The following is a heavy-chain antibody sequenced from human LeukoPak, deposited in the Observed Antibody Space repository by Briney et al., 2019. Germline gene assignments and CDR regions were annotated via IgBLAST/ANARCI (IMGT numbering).Heavy chain of an antibody. Sequence: ASVKASFKASGYTFTNYGISWVRQAPGQGLEWMGWISAYNGNTNYAQKLQGRVTMTTDTSTRTAYMELRSLRSDDTAVYYCARDTYSGYDYDPYYFDYWGQGTLVTVSS. CDR2: ISAYNGNT. CDR3: ARDTYSGYDYDPYYFDY. J-gene: IGHJ4*02. CDR1: GYTFTNYG. V-gene: IGHV1-18*01. D-gene: IGHD5-12*01.